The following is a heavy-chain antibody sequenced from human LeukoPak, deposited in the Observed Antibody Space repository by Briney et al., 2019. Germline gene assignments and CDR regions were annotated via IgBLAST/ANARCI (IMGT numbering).Heavy chain of an antibody. CDR1: GFTFSSYG. Sequence: GRSLRLSCAASGFTFSSYGMHWVRQAPGKGLEWVAVIWYDGSNKYYADSVKGRFTISRDNSKNTLYLQMNSLRAEDTAVYYCARDRGSGWYIDYWGQGTLSPSPQ. CDR3: ARDRGSGWYIDY. D-gene: IGHD6-19*01. CDR2: IWYDGSNK. V-gene: IGHV3-33*01. J-gene: IGHJ4*02.